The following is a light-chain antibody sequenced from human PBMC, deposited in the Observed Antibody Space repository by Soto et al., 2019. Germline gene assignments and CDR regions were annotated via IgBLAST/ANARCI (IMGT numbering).Light chain of an antibody. J-gene: IGLJ2*01. Sequence: QSALTQPRSVSGSPGQSVTISCTGTSRDVGGYSYVSWYQQHQGKAPKVIIYDVSQRPSGVPDRFSGSKSGDTASLIISGLQAEDEADYYCCSYAGTYTLLFGGGTKLTVL. CDR3: CSYAGTYTLL. CDR2: DVS. V-gene: IGLV2-11*01. CDR1: SRDVGGYSY.